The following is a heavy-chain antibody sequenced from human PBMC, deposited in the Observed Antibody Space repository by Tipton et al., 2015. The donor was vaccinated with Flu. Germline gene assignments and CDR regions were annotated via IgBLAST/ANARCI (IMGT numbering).Heavy chain of an antibody. CDR1: GGSISSSSYY. V-gene: IGHV4-39*01. CDR2: IYYSGST. CDR3: ARLLNTGVEGRGWCDP. J-gene: IGHJ5*02. D-gene: IGHD1-1*01. Sequence: TLSLTCTVSGGSISSSSYYWGWIRQPPGKGLEWIGSIYYSGSTYYNPSLKSRVTISVDTSKNQFSLKLSSVTAADTAVYYCARLLNTGVEGRGWCDPWGQGTLVTVSS.